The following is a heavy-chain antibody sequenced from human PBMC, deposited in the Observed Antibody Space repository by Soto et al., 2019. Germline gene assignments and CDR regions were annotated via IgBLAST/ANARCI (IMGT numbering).Heavy chain of an antibody. Sequence: QVQLVQSGAEEKKPGASVKVSCKASGYTFNGYAMHWVRQAPGQRLEWMGWINAGNGNTKYSQKFQGRVTITRDTSASPAYMELSSLRSEATAVYYCARAVAVPADFDYWGQGTLVTVSS. J-gene: IGHJ4*02. CDR1: GYTFNGYA. D-gene: IGHD6-19*01. CDR2: INAGNGNT. CDR3: ARAVAVPADFDY. V-gene: IGHV1-3*05.